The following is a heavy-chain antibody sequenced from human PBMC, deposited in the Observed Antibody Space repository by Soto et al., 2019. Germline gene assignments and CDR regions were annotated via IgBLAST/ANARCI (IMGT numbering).Heavy chain of an antibody. V-gene: IGHV4-31*03. CDR2: IYYSGST. Sequence: QVQLQESGPGLVQPSQTLSLTCTVSGGSISSGGYFWSWIRQHPGKGLEWIGSIYYSGSTYCNPFLKRRLTRRLDTPKNQSSLKLRAVPAADPDVYYCARGVAIRGQVPIVTVSS. D-gene: IGHD2-15*01. CDR3: ARGVAI. J-gene: IGHJ3*02. CDR1: GGSISSGGYF.